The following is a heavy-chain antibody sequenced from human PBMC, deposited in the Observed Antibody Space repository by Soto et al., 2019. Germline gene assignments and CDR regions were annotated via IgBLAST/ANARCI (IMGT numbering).Heavy chain of an antibody. CDR3: GRYGLAATIDS. Sequence: PGGSLRLSCVASGFSNSAYWMTWVRQAPGKGLEWVANIKQDGSEKSYVDSVKGRFTISRENAKNSLYLEMNSLRVEDTAAYYCGRYGLAATIDSWGQGTLVTVSS. J-gene: IGHJ4*02. D-gene: IGHD6-19*01. CDR2: IKQDGSEK. CDR1: GFSNSAYW. V-gene: IGHV3-7*03.